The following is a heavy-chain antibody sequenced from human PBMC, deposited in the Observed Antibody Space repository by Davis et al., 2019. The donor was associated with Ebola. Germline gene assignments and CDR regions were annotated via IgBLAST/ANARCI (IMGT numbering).Heavy chain of an antibody. D-gene: IGHD1-26*01. CDR2: IYYSGST. J-gene: IGHJ4*02. CDR1: GGSFSGYY. V-gene: IGHV4-34*01. Sequence: SETLSLTCAVYGGSFSGYYWSWIRQPPGKGLEWIGSIYYSGSTYYNPSLKSRVTISVDTSKNQFSLKLSSVTAADTAVYYCARPGATNDYWGQGTLVTVSS. CDR3: ARPGATNDY.